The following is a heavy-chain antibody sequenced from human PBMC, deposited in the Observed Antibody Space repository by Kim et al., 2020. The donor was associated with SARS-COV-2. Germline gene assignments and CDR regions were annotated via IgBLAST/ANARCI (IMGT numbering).Heavy chain of an antibody. CDR2: ISSNGGST. CDR1: GFTFSSYA. V-gene: IGHV3-64D*09. Sequence: GGSLRLSCSASGFTFSSYAMHWVRQAPGKGLEYVSAISSNGGSTYYADSVKGRFTISRDNSKNTLYLQMSSLRAEDTAVYYCVKTYYYDSSGYYLTLSGSAFDIWGQGTMVTVSS. CDR3: VKTYYYDSSGYYLTLSGSAFDI. J-gene: IGHJ3*02. D-gene: IGHD3-22*01.